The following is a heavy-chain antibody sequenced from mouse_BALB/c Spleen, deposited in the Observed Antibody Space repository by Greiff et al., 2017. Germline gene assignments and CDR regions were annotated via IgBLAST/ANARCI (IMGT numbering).Heavy chain of an antibody. J-gene: IGHJ4*01. Sequence: EVHLVESGGDLVKPGGSLKLSCAASGFTFSSYGMSWVRQTPDKRLEWVATISSGGSYTYYPDSVKGRFTISRDNAKNTLYLQMSSLKSEDTAMYYCARQRYDVAMDYWGQGTSVTVSS. CDR3: ARQRYDVAMDY. CDR1: GFTFSSYG. D-gene: IGHD2-14*01. CDR2: ISSGGSYT. V-gene: IGHV5-6*01.